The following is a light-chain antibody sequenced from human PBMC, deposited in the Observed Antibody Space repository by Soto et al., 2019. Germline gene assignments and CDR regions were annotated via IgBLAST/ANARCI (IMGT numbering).Light chain of an antibody. Sequence: EIVLTQSPGTLSLSPGERATLSCRASQSVSSSYLAWYQQKPGQAPRLLIYGASSRATGIPDRFSGSGSGTDFTLTISRLEPEDFAVYYCQQYGSSSVTFGQGTRLEL. J-gene: IGKJ5*01. CDR2: GAS. CDR3: QQYGSSSVT. V-gene: IGKV3-20*01. CDR1: QSVSSSY.